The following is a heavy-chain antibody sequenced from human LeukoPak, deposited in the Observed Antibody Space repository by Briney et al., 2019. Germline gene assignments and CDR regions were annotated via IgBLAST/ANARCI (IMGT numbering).Heavy chain of an antibody. CDR3: ARDYYDSSGYCPLGY. D-gene: IGHD3-22*01. CDR1: GFTFSSYW. J-gene: IGHJ4*02. CDR2: INSDGSST. Sequence: GSLRLSYAASGFTFSSYWMHWVRQAPGKGLVWVSRINSDGSSTSYADSVKGRFTISRDNAKNTLYLQMNSLRAEDTAVYYCARDYYDSSGYCPLGYWGQGTLVTVSS. V-gene: IGHV3-74*01.